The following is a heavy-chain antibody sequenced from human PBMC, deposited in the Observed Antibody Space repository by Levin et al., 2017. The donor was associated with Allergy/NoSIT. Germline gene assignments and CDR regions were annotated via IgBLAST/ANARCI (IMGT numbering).Heavy chain of an antibody. CDR2: ISSSGSTI. V-gene: IGHV3-48*03. Sequence: PGGSLRLSCAASGFTFSSYEMNWVRQAPGKGLEWVSYISSSGSTIYYADSVKGRFTISRDNAKNSLYLQMNSLRAEDTAVYYCARGAMIVVVITTNPYFDYWGQGTLVTVSS. CDR3: ARGAMIVVVITTNPYFDY. D-gene: IGHD3-22*01. J-gene: IGHJ4*02. CDR1: GFTFSSYE.